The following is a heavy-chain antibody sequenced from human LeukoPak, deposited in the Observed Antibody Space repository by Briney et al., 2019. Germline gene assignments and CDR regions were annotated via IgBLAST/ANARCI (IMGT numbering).Heavy chain of an antibody. D-gene: IGHD6-13*01. J-gene: IGHJ2*01. V-gene: IGHV4-59*01. CDR3: ARASGRIAAAGGYWYFDL. Sequence: SETLSLTCTVSGGSISSYYWSWIRQPPGKGLEWIGYIYYSGSTNYNPSLKSRVTISVDTSKNQFSLKLSSVTAADTAVHYCARASGRIAAAGGYWYFDLWGRGTLVTVSS. CDR1: GGSISSYY. CDR2: IYYSGST.